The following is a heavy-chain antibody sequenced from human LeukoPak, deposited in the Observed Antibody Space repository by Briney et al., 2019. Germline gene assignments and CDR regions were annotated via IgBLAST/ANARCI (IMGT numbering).Heavy chain of an antibody. V-gene: IGHV4-61*02. CDR3: ARRVGRYAFDI. CDR1: GGSISSGSNY. J-gene: IGHJ3*02. Sequence: SETLCLSCTVSGGSISSGSNYWGCIRQPAGKGLEWIRRIYTSGRNNYNPSLNSRVTISVETSKNQFSLKLSSVTAADTAVYDCARRVGRYAFDIWGQGTMVTVSS. CDR2: IYTSGRN. D-gene: IGHD1-26*01.